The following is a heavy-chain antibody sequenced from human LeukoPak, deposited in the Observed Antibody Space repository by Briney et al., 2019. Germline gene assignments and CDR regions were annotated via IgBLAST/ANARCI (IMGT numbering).Heavy chain of an antibody. D-gene: IGHD5-12*01. CDR3: ARQSSGYDLGPFAY. CDR2: ISYSGST. V-gene: IGHV4-59*08. CDR1: GGSIRSYY. J-gene: IGHJ4*02. Sequence: SETLSLTCTVSGGSIRSYYWSWIRQPPGKGLEWIAYISYSGSTNYNPSLRSRVTISLDTSKNHFSLKLSSVTAADTAVYYCARQSSGYDLGPFAYWGQGTLVTVSS.